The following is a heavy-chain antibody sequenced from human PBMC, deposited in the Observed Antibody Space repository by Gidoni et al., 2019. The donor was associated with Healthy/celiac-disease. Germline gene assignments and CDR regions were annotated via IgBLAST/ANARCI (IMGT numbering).Heavy chain of an antibody. Sequence: EVQLLESGGGLVQPGGSLRLSCAASGFTFSRYAMSWVRQAPGKGRGWVSAISGSGGSTYYADSVKGRFTISRDNSKNTLYLQMNSLRAEDTAVYYCAKKDLLGYCSGGSCYSPFDYWGQGTLVTVSS. D-gene: IGHD2-15*01. V-gene: IGHV3-23*01. J-gene: IGHJ4*02. CDR2: ISGSGGST. CDR1: GFTFSRYA. CDR3: AKKDLLGYCSGGSCYSPFDY.